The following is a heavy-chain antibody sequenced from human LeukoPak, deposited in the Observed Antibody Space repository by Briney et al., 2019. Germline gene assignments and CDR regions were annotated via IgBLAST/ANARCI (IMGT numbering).Heavy chain of an antibody. D-gene: IGHD2/OR15-2a*01. Sequence: GGSLRLSCAASGNYWMHWVRQAPGKGLVWVSHINSDGSWTSYADFVKGRFTISKDNAKNTVYLQMNSLRAEDTAAYYCVSFYETYWGRGTLVTVSS. CDR1: GNYW. J-gene: IGHJ4*02. V-gene: IGHV3-74*01. CDR2: INSDGSWT. CDR3: VSFYETY.